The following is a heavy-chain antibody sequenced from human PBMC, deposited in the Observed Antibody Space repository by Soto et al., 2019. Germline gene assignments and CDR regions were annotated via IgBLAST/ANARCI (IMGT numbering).Heavy chain of an antibody. CDR2: IIPIFGTA. D-gene: IGHD5-18*01. CDR3: ARAPDGYSYGYNWFDP. V-gene: IGHV1-69*13. Sequence: GASVKVSCKASGGTFSSYAISWVRQAPGQGLEWMGGIIPIFGTANYAQKFQGRVTITADESTSTAYMELSSLRSEDTAVYYCARAPDGYSYGYNWFDPWGQGTLVTVSS. J-gene: IGHJ5*02. CDR1: GGTFSSYA.